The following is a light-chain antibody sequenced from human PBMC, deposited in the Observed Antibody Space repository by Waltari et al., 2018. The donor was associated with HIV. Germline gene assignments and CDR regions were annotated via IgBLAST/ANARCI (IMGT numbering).Light chain of an antibody. CDR2: DAF. V-gene: IGKV3-11*01. Sequence: EIVLTQSPATLSLSPGERATLSCRASQSVSSHLGWYQQKPGQAPRLLIYDAFNRATGSPARFSGSGSGTDFTLTISSLEPEDFAVYYCQQRSNWPLTFGGGTKVEIK. J-gene: IGKJ4*01. CDR3: QQRSNWPLT. CDR1: QSVSSH.